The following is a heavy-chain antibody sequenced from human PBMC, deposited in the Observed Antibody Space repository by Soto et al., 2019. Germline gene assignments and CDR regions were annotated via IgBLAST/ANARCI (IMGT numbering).Heavy chain of an antibody. D-gene: IGHD4-17*01. CDR2: ISENGDRQ. CDR3: ARCLATTVSALGY. Sequence: PGGSLRLSCTASGLTFTSSSFHWVRQAPGKGLEWVAVISENGDRQYSTESVRGRFLISRDSSKNTVYLQMNSLRPEDTGVYFCARCLATTVSALGYWGQGALVTVSS. J-gene: IGHJ4*02. CDR1: GLTFTSSS. V-gene: IGHV3-30-3*01.